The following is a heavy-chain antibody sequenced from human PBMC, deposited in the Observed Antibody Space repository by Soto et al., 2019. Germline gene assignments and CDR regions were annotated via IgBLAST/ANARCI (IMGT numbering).Heavy chain of an antibody. Sequence: QVQVVQSGAEVKKPGASVKVSCKASGYTFTHYGISCVRRAPGQGLEWMGWINVYNGNTDYAQKFQGRLTMTTDTSTSTAYMELRRLTSDDTAVYYCARAIAGGYGHTTMDYWGQGTLVTVSS. J-gene: IGHJ4*02. CDR3: ARAIAGGYGHTTMDY. CDR1: GYTFTHYG. CDR2: INVYNGNT. D-gene: IGHD5-18*01. V-gene: IGHV1-18*01.